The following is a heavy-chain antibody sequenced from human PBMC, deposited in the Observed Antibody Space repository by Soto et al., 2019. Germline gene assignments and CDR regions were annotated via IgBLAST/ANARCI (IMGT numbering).Heavy chain of an antibody. CDR2: IYPRDSDT. CDR1: GYDFSTYW. V-gene: IGHV5-51*01. J-gene: IGHJ4*02. Sequence: GESLKISCKGSGYDFSTYWIAWVRRKPGQGLEWMGIIYPRDSDTRYSPSFQGQATISADESISTAYLQWNSLKASDTAIYYCARGVNWGSTYFDYWGPGTLVTVSS. D-gene: IGHD7-27*01. CDR3: ARGVNWGSTYFDY.